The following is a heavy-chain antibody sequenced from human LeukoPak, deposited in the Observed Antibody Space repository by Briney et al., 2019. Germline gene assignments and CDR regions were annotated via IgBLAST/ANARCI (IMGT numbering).Heavy chain of an antibody. CDR2: MYSGGTT. Sequence: SETLSLTCTVPDGSINGYYWSWIRQPPGKGLDWIGYMYSGGTTNYSPSLKSRVTISGDMSKNQFSLKLTSVTAADTAVYYCARDISGWYLSYYFDFWGQGTLVTVSS. CDR1: DGSINGYY. V-gene: IGHV4-59*12. CDR3: ARDISGWYLSYYFDF. J-gene: IGHJ4*02. D-gene: IGHD6-19*01.